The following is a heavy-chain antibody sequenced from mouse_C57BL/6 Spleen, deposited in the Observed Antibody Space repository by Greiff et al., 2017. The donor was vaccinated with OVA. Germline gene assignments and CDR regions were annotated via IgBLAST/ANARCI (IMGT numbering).Heavy chain of an antibody. CDR2: IYPRSGNT. CDR3: ARPYSNLWYFDV. J-gene: IGHJ1*03. Sequence: VMLVESGAELARPGASVKLSCKASGYTFTSYGISWVKQRTGQGLEWIGEIYPRSGNTYYNEKFKGKATLTADKSSSTAYMELRSLTSEDSAVYFCARPYSNLWYFDVWGTGTTVTVSS. V-gene: IGHV1-81*01. CDR1: GYTFTSYG. D-gene: IGHD2-5*01.